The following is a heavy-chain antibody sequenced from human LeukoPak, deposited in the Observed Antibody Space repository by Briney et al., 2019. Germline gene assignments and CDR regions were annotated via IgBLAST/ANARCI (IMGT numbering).Heavy chain of an antibody. V-gene: IGHV4-39*07. D-gene: IGHD3-22*01. CDR3: AREDYYDSSGYYYVVDY. CDR1: GGSISSSSYY. CDR2: IYYSGST. Sequence: PSETLSLTCTVSGGSISSSSYYWGWIRQSPGKGQEWIGSIYYSGSTYYNPSLKSRVTISVDTSKNQFSLKLSSVTAADTAVYYCAREDYYDSSGYYYVVDYWGQGTLVTVSS. J-gene: IGHJ4*02.